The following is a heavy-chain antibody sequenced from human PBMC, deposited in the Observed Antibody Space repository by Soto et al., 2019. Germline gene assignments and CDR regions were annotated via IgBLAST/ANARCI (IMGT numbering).Heavy chain of an antibody. J-gene: IGHJ3*02. Sequence: PGGSVRLSCAASGFTFSSYSMNWVRQAPGKGLEWVSSIIISSSYIYYADSVKGRFTISRDNAKNSLFLQMNSLRAEDTAVYYCARDPGGYCSGGSCYFGAFDIWGQGTMVTVSS. D-gene: IGHD2-15*01. CDR1: GFTFSSYS. CDR3: ARDPGGYCSGGSCYFGAFDI. V-gene: IGHV3-21*01. CDR2: IIISSSYI.